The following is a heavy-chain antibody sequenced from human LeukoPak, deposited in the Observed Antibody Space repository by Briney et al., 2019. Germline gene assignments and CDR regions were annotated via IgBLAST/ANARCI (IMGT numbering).Heavy chain of an antibody. CDR2: ISSSSSDI. Sequence: GGSLRLSCVVSGFTFSSFEMNWVRQAPGKRLEWVSYISSSSSDIYYADSVKGRFTVSRDNAKNSLYLQMNSLRDEDTAVYYCARVPVSGAVAGTFDYWGQGTLVTVSS. J-gene: IGHJ4*02. CDR1: GFTFSSFE. D-gene: IGHD6-19*01. CDR3: ARVPVSGAVAGTFDY. V-gene: IGHV3-48*02.